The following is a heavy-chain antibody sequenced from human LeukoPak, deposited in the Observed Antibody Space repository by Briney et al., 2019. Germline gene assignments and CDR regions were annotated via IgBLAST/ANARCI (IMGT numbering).Heavy chain of an antibody. V-gene: IGHV3-15*01. Sequence: GGSLRLSCAASGFTFSNAWMSWVRQAPGKGLEWVGRIKSKTDGGTTDYAAPVKGRFTISRDDSKNTLYLQMNSLKTEDTAVYYCTTSYYYDSSGYYAPGRYWGQGTLVTVSS. J-gene: IGHJ4*02. CDR2: IKSKTDGGTT. D-gene: IGHD3-22*01. CDR1: GFTFSNAW. CDR3: TTSYYYDSSGYYAPGRY.